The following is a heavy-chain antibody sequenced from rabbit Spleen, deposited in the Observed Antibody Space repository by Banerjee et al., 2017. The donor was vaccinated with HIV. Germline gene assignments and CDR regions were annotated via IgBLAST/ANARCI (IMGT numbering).Heavy chain of an antibody. CDR3: ARDTAYVGDGYPSFNL. J-gene: IGHJ4*01. Sequence: QSLEESGGDLVKPGASLTLTCKASGLDFSGDSYDSYMCWVRQAPGKGLEWIACIYTGSSGSTYYASWAKGRFTISKTSSTTVTLQMTSLTAADTATYFCARDTAYVGDGYPSFNLWGPGTLVTVS. CDR1: GLDFSGDSY. V-gene: IGHV1S40*01. D-gene: IGHD6-1*01. CDR2: IYTGSSGST.